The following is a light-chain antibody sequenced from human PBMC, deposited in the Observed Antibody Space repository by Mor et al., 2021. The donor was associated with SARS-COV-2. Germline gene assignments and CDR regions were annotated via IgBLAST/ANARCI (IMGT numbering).Light chain of an antibody. V-gene: IGKV1-33*01. Sequence: SASVGDRVTITSQASQDISNYLNWYQQKPGKAPKLLIYDASNLQTGVPSRLSGSGSGTYFSFTISSLQPEDFATYYCQHYDNLPPYTFGQ. CDR3: QHYDNLPPYT. CDR2: DAS. J-gene: IGKJ2*01. CDR1: QDISNY.